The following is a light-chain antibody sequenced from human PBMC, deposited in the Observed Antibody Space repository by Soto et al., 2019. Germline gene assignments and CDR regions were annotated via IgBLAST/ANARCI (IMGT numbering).Light chain of an antibody. CDR3: QQYNNWWT. CDR1: QSVSSS. J-gene: IGKJ1*01. CDR2: GAS. V-gene: IGKV3-15*01. Sequence: EIALTQSPDTLSVSQGERAALSGRASQSVSSSLAWYQQKPGQAPRLLIYGASTRATGIPARFSGSGSGTEFTLTISSLQSEDFAVYYCQQYNNWWTFGQGTKVDIK.